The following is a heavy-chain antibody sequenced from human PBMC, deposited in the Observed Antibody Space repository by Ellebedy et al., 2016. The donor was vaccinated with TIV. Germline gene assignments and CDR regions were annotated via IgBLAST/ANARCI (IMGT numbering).Heavy chain of an antibody. CDR3: SRDGGSTPDAFDV. Sequence: AASVKVSCKTSGYTFTSYYVHWVRQAPGQGLEWMGIINPAGGSIRYAQKFQGGVTMTSDTSTSTVYMEMGRLRSEGTAVYYCSRDGGSTPDAFDVWGQGTMLTVSS. J-gene: IGHJ3*01. D-gene: IGHD5/OR15-5a*01. CDR2: INPAGGSI. CDR1: GYTFTSYY. V-gene: IGHV1-46*01.